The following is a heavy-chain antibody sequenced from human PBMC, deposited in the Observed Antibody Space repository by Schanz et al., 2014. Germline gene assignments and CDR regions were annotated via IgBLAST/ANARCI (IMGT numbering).Heavy chain of an antibody. J-gene: IGHJ4*02. D-gene: IGHD2-15*01. CDR1: GFTFSTYA. CDR2: ISGSGGST. Sequence: VQLVESGGGVVQPGGPLRLSCAASGFTFSTYAMSWVRQAPGKGLEWVSAISGSGGSTYYADSVKGRFTISRDNSKNTLYLQMNSLRAEDTAVYYCARDRRYCSGGSCLTFDYWGQGTLVTVSS. CDR3: ARDRRYCSGGSCLTFDY. V-gene: IGHV3-23*04.